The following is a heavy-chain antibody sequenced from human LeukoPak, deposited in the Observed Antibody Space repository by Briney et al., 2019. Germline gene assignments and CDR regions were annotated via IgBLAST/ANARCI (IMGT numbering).Heavy chain of an antibody. V-gene: IGHV3-7*01. CDR2: IKQDGSEK. D-gene: IGHD2-21*01. Sequence: GGSLRLSCAASGFTFSSYWMNWARQAPGKGLEWVANIKQDGSEKYYTDSVKGRFTISRDNTKNSLYLQLNSLRAEDTAIYYCARGGSRLFTSHILDYWGQGTLVTVSS. J-gene: IGHJ4*02. CDR1: GFTFSSYW. CDR3: ARGGSRLFTSHILDY.